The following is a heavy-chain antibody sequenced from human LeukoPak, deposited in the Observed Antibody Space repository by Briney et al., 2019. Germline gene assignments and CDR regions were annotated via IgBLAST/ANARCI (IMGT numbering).Heavy chain of an antibody. CDR1: GGSISSDGVY. J-gene: IGHJ6*02. CDR2: IFHSGGT. V-gene: IGHV4-39*01. Sequence: PSETLSLTCTVSGGSISSDGVYWGWVRQPPGKGLEWIGSIFHSGGTYYNPSLKSRVSIPVDTSKNQFSLKLNSVTAADTAVYYCWRHVSIRWDYYYGLDVWGQGTTVTVSS. D-gene: IGHD6-13*01. CDR3: WRHVSIRWDYYYGLDV.